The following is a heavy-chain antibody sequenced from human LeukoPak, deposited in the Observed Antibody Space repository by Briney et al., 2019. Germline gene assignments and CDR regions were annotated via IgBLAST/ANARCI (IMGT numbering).Heavy chain of an antibody. CDR3: ARDRSVTGTENWFDP. CDR2: ITASGDST. Sequence: GGFLRLSCAASGFTFSNYVMIWVRQAPGKGLEWVSGITASGDSTYYGDSVKGRFTMSRDNSKNTVYLQMNSLRAEDTAVYYCARDRSVTGTENWFDPWGQGTLVTVSS. J-gene: IGHJ5*02. D-gene: IGHD1-20*01. CDR1: GFTFSNYV. V-gene: IGHV3-23*01.